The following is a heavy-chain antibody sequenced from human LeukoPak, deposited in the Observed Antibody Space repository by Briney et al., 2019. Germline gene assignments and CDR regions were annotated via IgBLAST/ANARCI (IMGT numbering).Heavy chain of an antibody. Sequence: GGSLRLSCAASGFTFSRYWMHWVRQAPGKGLEWVSRIKSDGSWTNYADSVKGRFTISRDNAKNTLYLQMNSLRGEDVAVYYCARFDPTQLNYGDYGYFDFWGQGTQVTVSS. D-gene: IGHD4-17*01. J-gene: IGHJ4*02. CDR1: GFTFSRYW. CDR2: IKSDGSWT. V-gene: IGHV3-74*01. CDR3: ARFDPTQLNYGDYGYFDF.